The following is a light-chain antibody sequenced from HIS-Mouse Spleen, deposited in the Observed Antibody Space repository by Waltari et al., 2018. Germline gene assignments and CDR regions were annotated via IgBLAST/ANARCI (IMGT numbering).Light chain of an antibody. CDR1: SSDVGGYNY. CDR2: DVS. J-gene: IGLJ2*01. CDR3: SSYTSSSTLVV. Sequence: QSALTQPASVSGSPGQSLTISCTGTSSDVGGYNYVSWYQQHPGKAPKLMIYDVSTRPSGVSNRFSGSKSGNTASLTISGLQAEDEADYYCSSYTSSSTLVVFGGGTKLTVL. V-gene: IGLV2-14*03.